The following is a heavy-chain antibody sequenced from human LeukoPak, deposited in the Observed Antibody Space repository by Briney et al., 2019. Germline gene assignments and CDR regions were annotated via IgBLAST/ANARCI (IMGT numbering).Heavy chain of an antibody. CDR3: TTVHYYDSSGYYSSHFQH. J-gene: IGHJ1*01. V-gene: IGHV3-15*01. Sequence: GGSLRLSCAASGFTFSSYWMSWVRQAPGKGLEWVGRIKSKTDGGTTDYAAPVKGRFTISRDDSKNTLYLQMDSLKTEDTAVYYCTTVHYYDSSGYYSSHFQHWGQGTLVTVSS. CDR1: GFTFSSYW. CDR2: IKSKTDGGTT. D-gene: IGHD3-22*01.